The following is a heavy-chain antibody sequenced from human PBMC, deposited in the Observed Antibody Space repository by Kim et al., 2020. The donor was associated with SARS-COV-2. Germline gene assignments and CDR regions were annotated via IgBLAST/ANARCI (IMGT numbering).Heavy chain of an antibody. V-gene: IGHV3-33*01. CDR2: IWYDGSNK. CDR1: GFTFSSYG. D-gene: IGHD4-17*01. CDR3: ARDQDYGAGMDV. J-gene: IGHJ6*02. Sequence: GGSLRLSCAASGFTFSSYGMNWVRQAPGKGLEWVAVIWYDGSNKYYADSVKGRFTISRDNSKNTLYLQMNSLRAEDTAVCYCARDQDYGAGMDVWGQGTTVTVSS.